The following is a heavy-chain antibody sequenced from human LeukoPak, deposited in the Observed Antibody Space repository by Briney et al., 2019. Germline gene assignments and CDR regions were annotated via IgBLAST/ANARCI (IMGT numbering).Heavy chain of an antibody. CDR3: ARVAGPVDY. CDR2: MNPTSGNT. V-gene: IGHV1-8*03. Sequence: AASVKVSCKASGYTFSNYDINLVRQATGQGLEWMGWMNPTSGNTGYAEKFQGRVTITRNTSISTAYMELSSLRSEDTAVYYCARVAGPVDYWGQGTLVTVSS. D-gene: IGHD6-19*01. CDR1: GYTFSNYD. J-gene: IGHJ4*02.